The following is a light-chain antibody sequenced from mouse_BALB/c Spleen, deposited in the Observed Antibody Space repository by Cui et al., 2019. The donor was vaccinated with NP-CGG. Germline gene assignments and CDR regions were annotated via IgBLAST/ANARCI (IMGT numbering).Light chain of an antibody. Sequence: QPVVIQEFALTTQPGETVTLTCRSSTGAVTTSNYANWVQEKPDHLFTGLIGGTNNRAPGVPARFSGSLIGDKAALTITGAQTEDEAIYFCALWYSNHWVFGGGTKLTVL. V-gene: IGLV1*01. CDR1: TGAVTTSNY. CDR2: GTN. J-gene: IGLJ1*01. CDR3: ALWYSNHWV.